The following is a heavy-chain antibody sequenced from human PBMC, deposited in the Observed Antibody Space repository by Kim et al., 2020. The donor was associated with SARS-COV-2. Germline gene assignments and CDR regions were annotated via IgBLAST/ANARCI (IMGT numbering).Heavy chain of an antibody. CDR2: ISAYNGNT. V-gene: IGHV1-18*01. D-gene: IGHD1-26*01. Sequence: ASVKVSCKASGYTFTSYGISWVRQAPGQGLEWMGWISAYNGNTNYAQKLQGRVTMTTDTSTSTAYMELRSLRSDDTAVYYCARGLESGSYFSAFDIWGQGTMVTVSS. CDR3: ARGLESGSYFSAFDI. J-gene: IGHJ3*02. CDR1: GYTFTSYG.